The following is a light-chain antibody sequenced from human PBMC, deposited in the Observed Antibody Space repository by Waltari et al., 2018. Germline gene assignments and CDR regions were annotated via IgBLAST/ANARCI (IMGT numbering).Light chain of an antibody. J-gene: IGLJ3*02. Sequence: QSALTQPASVSGSPGQSVSISCTGTSRDVGDSNSVSWFQDRPGQGPNVIIYDVSDRPSGVPARFSGSKSGNTASLAISGLQAEDEADYYCSSESSDKVVLFGGGTKVTVL. CDR2: DVS. CDR3: SSESSDKVVL. CDR1: SRDVGDSNS. V-gene: IGLV2-14*03.